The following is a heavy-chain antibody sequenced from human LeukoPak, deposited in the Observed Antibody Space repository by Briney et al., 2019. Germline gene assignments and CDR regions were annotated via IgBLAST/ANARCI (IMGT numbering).Heavy chain of an antibody. Sequence: GGALRLSCAASGFTFSNYGMNWVRQAPGKGLEGVSAISGSGGSTYYADSVKGRFTISRDNSKNTLYLQMNSLRAEDTAVYYCAKDYYDSSGYYFHFDYWGQGTLVTVSS. J-gene: IGHJ4*02. CDR3: AKDYYDSSGYYFHFDY. D-gene: IGHD3-22*01. CDR2: ISGSGGST. CDR1: GFTFSNYG. V-gene: IGHV3-23*01.